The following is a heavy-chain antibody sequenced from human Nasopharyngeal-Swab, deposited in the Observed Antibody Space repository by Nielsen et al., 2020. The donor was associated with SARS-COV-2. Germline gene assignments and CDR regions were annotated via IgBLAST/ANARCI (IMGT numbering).Heavy chain of an antibody. CDR1: GFTFSSHW. Sequence: GESLKISCAASGFTFSSHWMHWVRQAPGKGLVWVSRISEDGSITTYADSVKGRFTISRDNAKNTLFLQMHSLRADDTAIYDCASQLGHPDSWGQGTLVTVSS. D-gene: IGHD2-2*01. J-gene: IGHJ4*02. CDR3: ASQLGHPDS. CDR2: ISEDGSIT. V-gene: IGHV3-74*01.